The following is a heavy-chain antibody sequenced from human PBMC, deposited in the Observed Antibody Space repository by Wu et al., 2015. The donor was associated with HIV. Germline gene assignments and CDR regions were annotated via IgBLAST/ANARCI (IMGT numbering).Heavy chain of an antibody. Sequence: QVQLGQSGAEVKKPGASVKVSCKASGYTFTDFGISWVRQAPGQGLEWLGWISAYSGNTDYAQKFQGRVFMTTDTSTSTAYMELRSLRSDDTALYYCVRDHFWNFGAYDYWGQGTLVTVSS. V-gene: IGHV1-18*01. J-gene: IGHJ4*02. CDR1: GYTFTDFG. D-gene: IGHD1-7*01. CDR2: ISAYSGNT. CDR3: VRDHFWNFGAYDY.